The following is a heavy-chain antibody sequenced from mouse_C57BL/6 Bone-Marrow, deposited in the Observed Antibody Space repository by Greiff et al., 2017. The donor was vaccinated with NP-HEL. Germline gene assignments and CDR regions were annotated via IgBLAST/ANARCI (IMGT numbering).Heavy chain of an antibody. CDR1: GYTFTSYW. CDR3: ALGRLRRASYWYFDV. V-gene: IGHV1-74*01. Sequence: VQLQQPGAELVKPGASVKVSCKASGYTFTSYWMHWVKQRPGQGLEWIGRIHPSDSDTNYNQKFKGKATLTVDKSSSAAYMQLSSLTSEDSAVYYCALGRLRRASYWYFDVWGTGTTGTVSS. J-gene: IGHJ1*03. CDR2: IHPSDSDT. D-gene: IGHD2-4*01.